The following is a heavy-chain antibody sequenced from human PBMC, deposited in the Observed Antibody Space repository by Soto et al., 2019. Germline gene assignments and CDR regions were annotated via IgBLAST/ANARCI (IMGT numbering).Heavy chain of an antibody. CDR1: GFSLSTSGVG. Sequence: QITLKESGPTLVKPTQTLTLTCTFSGFSLSTSGVGGGWIRQPPGKALEWLALIYWNDDKRYSPSLKSRLTITKDTSEKQVALTMTHMEPVDTATYYCAHSLPIRASSGSYRIGGFDYWGQGTLVTVSS. D-gene: IGHD3-10*01. CDR2: IYWNDDK. CDR3: AHSLPIRASSGSYRIGGFDY. J-gene: IGHJ4*02. V-gene: IGHV2-5*01.